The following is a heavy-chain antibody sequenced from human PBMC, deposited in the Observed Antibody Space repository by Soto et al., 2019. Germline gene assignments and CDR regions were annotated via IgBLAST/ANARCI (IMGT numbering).Heavy chain of an antibody. CDR3: ARGFVPSGLQLVYYMDY. Sequence: ASVKVSCKASGYTFTSYGISWVRQAPGQGLEWMGWISAYNGNTNYAQKLQGRVTMTTDTSTSTAYMEVRSLRSDDTAVYYCARGFVPSGLQLVYYMDYWGPGTTVTLSS. D-gene: IGHD6-6*01. V-gene: IGHV1-18*01. CDR2: ISAYNGNT. J-gene: IGHJ6*03. CDR1: GYTFTSYG.